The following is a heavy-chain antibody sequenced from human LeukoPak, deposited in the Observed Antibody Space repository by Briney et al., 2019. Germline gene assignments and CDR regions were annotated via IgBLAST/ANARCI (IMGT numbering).Heavy chain of an antibody. Sequence: GGSLRLSCGVSGFTFSDYWMNWVRQAPGKGLEWVSSISRSSNYICYADSVKGRFTISRDNAKNSLYLQINSLRAEDTSVYYCARGENNYGYYYFDYWGQGTLVTVSS. D-gene: IGHD5-24*01. CDR2: ISRSSNYI. CDR3: ARGENNYGYYYFDY. V-gene: IGHV3-21*01. J-gene: IGHJ4*01. CDR1: GFTFSDYW.